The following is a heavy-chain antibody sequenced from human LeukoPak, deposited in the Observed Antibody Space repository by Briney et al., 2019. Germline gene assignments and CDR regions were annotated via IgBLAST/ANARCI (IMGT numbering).Heavy chain of an antibody. CDR2: ISGSGTGT. Sequence: PGGSLRLSCAASGFTFSSYAMSWVRQAPGKGLEWVSAISGSGTGTYYAGSVKGRFTISRDNPKNTLYLQMNSLRAEDTAVYYCAKSNGVDRNGYNSDYFDYWGQGTLVTVSS. CDR1: GFTFSSYA. D-gene: IGHD5-24*01. J-gene: IGHJ4*02. CDR3: AKSNGVDRNGYNSDYFDY. V-gene: IGHV3-23*01.